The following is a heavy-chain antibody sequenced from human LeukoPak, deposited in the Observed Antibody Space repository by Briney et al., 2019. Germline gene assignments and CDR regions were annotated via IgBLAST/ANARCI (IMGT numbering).Heavy chain of an antibody. J-gene: IGHJ4*02. CDR3: ARRAGAYSHPYDY. Sequence: GGSLRLSCAASGFTFSSYAMSWVRQAPGKGLEWVSMIRGSGRTYYADSVKGRFTISKDNSKNTLYLQMNSLRAEDTAVYYCARRAGAYSHPYDYWGQGTLVTVSS. D-gene: IGHD4/OR15-4a*01. V-gene: IGHV3-23*01. CDR1: GFTFSSYA. CDR2: IRGSGRT.